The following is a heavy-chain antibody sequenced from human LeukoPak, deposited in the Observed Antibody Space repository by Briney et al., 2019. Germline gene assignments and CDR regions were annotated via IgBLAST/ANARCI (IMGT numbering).Heavy chain of an antibody. V-gene: IGHV3-74*01. CDR3: ARHGSGSEYYYYGMDV. Sequence: GGSLRLSCAASGFTFGSYWMHWVRQAPGKGLVWVSRINSDGSSTSYADSVKGRFTISRDNAKNTLYLQMNSLRAEDTAVYYCARHGSGSEYYYYGMDVWGKGTTVTVSS. CDR1: GFTFGSYW. CDR2: INSDGSST. J-gene: IGHJ6*04. D-gene: IGHD3-10*01.